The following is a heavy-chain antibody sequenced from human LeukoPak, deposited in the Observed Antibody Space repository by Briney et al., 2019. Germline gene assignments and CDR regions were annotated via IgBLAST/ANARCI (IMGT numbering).Heavy chain of an antibody. CDR2: TYYRGGT. Sequence: SETLSLTCTVSGGSISSSSYYWGWSRQPPGKGLEWIGRTYYRGGTYYNPSLKSRVTISVDTSKNQFSLRLSSVPAADTAVYYCARVYDYVWGSYHPFDYWGQGTLVTVSS. J-gene: IGHJ4*02. CDR3: ARVYDYVWGSYHPFDY. CDR1: GGSISSSSYY. D-gene: IGHD3-16*02. V-gene: IGHV4-39*01.